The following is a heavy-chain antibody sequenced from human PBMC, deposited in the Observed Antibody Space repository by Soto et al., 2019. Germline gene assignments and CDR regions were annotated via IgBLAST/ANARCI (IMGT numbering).Heavy chain of an antibody. J-gene: IGHJ5*02. CDR1: GLSFSTHA. CDR2: ISGSGGST. Sequence: GGSLRLSCAASGLSFSTHAMNWVRQAPGKGLEWVSGISGSGGSTYYADSVKGRFTISRDNSKNTLYLQMDSLRAEDTALYYCAKDSCQRVGVTGSWPEPWGQGTLVNVSS. D-gene: IGHD1-26*01. CDR3: AKDSCQRVGVTGSWPEP. V-gene: IGHV3-23*01.